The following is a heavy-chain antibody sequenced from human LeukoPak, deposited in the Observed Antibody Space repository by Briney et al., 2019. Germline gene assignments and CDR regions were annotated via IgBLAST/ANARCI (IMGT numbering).Heavy chain of an antibody. CDR2: ISDTGGT. Sequence: SETLSLTCAVPGDSVSSGGYYWSWIRQPPGKGLEWIVYISDTGGTNYNPSLKSRVIMSLDTSKNHFSLRLSSVTAADTAVYYCATRPGESVRFYPFFDYWGQGTLVTVSS. CDR1: GDSVSSGGYY. J-gene: IGHJ4*02. D-gene: IGHD2/OR15-2a*01. V-gene: IGHV4-61*03. CDR3: ATRPGESVRFYPFFDY.